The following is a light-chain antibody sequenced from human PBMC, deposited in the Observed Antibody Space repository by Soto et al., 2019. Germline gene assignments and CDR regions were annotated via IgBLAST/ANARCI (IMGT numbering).Light chain of an antibody. CDR1: QSFSNNY. V-gene: IGKV3-20*01. J-gene: IGKJ1*01. CDR2: GAS. Sequence: EIVLMQSPGTLSLSPGERATLSCRASQSFSNNYLAWYQQKPGQAPRLLIYGASNRATGIPDRFSGSGSGTDFTLTISRLEPEDFAVYYCQQYGSSGTFGQGTKVDIK. CDR3: QQYGSSGT.